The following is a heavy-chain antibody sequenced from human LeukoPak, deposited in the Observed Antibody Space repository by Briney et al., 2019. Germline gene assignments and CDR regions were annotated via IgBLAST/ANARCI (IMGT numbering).Heavy chain of an antibody. CDR3: ARAPHYSNYGPYYYGMDV. D-gene: IGHD4-11*01. CDR1: GFTFSDYY. V-gene: IGHV3-11*06. J-gene: IGHJ6*02. CDR2: ISSSSSYT. Sequence: GGSLRLSCAASGFTFSDYYMSWIRLAPGKGLEWVSYISSSSSYTNYADSVKGRFTISRDNAKNSLYLQMNSLRAEDTAVYYCARAPHYSNYGPYYYGMDVWGQGTTVTVSS.